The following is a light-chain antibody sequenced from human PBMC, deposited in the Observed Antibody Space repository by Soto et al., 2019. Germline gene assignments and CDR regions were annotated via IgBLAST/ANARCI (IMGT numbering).Light chain of an antibody. CDR2: GAS. CDR1: QSISSY. Sequence: EIVLTQSPGTLSLSPGDTATLSCRASQSISSYLAWYQQKPGQAPRLLIYGASSRATGIPDRFSRSGSGTDFTLTISRLEPEDFAVYYCQQYGSSPITFGQGTRLEIK. V-gene: IGKV3-20*01. CDR3: QQYGSSPIT. J-gene: IGKJ5*01.